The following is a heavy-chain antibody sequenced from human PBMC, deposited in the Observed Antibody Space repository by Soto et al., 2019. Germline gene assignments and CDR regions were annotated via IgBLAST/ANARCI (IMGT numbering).Heavy chain of an antibody. D-gene: IGHD3-16*01. Sequence: LRLSCAASGLTFRIYSMHWVRQSPGKGLEWVAVMWYDGTNKYYGESVKGRFTISRDNSENTLYLQMNSLRVEDTAVYYCARDATFGTKGGSFDIWGHGTLVTVSS. J-gene: IGHJ3*02. CDR1: GLTFRIYS. CDR2: MWYDGTNK. CDR3: ARDATFGTKGGSFDI. V-gene: IGHV3-33*01.